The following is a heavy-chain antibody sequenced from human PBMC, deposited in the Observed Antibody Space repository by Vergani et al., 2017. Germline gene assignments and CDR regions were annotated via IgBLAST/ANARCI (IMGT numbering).Heavy chain of an antibody. V-gene: IGHV1-69*13. CDR1: GGPFKNSA. D-gene: IGHD3-22*01. CDR3: AGVLVEYDSSGYYYPVAAFDI. J-gene: IGHJ3*02. CDR2: IITFFGTT. Sequence: QVQLVQSGAEVKKPGSSVKVSCKASGGPFKNSAFSWVRQVPGQGLEWMGRIITFFGTTDYAQKFQGRFTIIADEFTKTVDMQLSNLRSEDTAVYYCAGVLVEYDSSGYYYPVAAFDIWGQGTMVTVSS.